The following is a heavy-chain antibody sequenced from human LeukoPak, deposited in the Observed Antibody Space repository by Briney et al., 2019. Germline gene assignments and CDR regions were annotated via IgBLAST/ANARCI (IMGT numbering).Heavy chain of an antibody. CDR3: ARDRGITMIEGRNWYFDL. D-gene: IGHD3-22*01. CDR1: GGSFSGYY. CDR2: INHSGST. Sequence: SETLSLTCAVYGGSFSGYYWSWIRQPPGKGLEWIGEINHSGSTNYNPSLKSRVTISVDTSKNQFSLKLSSVTAADTAVYYCARDRGITMIEGRNWYFDLWGRGTLVTVSS. J-gene: IGHJ2*01. V-gene: IGHV4-34*01.